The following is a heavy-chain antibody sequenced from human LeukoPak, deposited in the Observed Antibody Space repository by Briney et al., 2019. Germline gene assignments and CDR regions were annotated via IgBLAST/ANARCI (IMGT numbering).Heavy chain of an antibody. CDR1: GFTFISYA. CDR2: ISFHGTDT. CDR3: ANSPTGHSSWYYKKKHDAFDI. D-gene: IGHD6-13*01. J-gene: IGHJ3*02. V-gene: IGHV3-30*04. Sequence: GGSLRLSCAASGFTFISYAIHWVRQAPGKGLEWVAVISFHGTDTFYADSVKGRFTISRDNSKNTLYLQMNSLRAEDTAVYYCANSPTGHSSWYYKKKHDAFDIWGQGTMVTVSS.